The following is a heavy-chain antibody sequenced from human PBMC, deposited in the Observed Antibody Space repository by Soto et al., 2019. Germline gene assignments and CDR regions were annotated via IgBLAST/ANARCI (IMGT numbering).Heavy chain of an antibody. J-gene: IGHJ6*02. CDR3: ARDSGGDYLNYYDGMDV. CDR2: ISAYNGNT. V-gene: IGHV1-18*01. Sequence: QVQLVQSGAEVKKPGASVKVSCKASGYTFTSYGISWVRQAPGQGLEWMGWISAYNGNTNYAQKLQGRVTMTTDTYTSTAYMELRSLRSDDTAVYYCARDSGGDYLNYYDGMDVWGQGTTVTVSS. D-gene: IGHD4-17*01. CDR1: GYTFTSYG.